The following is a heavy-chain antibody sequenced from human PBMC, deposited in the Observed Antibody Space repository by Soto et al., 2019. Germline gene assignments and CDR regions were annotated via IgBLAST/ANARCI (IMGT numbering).Heavy chain of an antibody. J-gene: IGHJ3*02. D-gene: IGHD3-3*01. CDR2: IYYSGST. CDR1: GGSISSYY. V-gene: IGHV4-59*08. CDR3: ASTIFGVGPYAFDI. Sequence: SETLSITCTVSGGSISSYYWSWIRQPPGKGLEWIGYIYYSGSTNYNPSLKSRVTISVDTSKNQFSLKLSSVTAADTAVYYCASTIFGVGPYAFDIWGQGTMVTVSS.